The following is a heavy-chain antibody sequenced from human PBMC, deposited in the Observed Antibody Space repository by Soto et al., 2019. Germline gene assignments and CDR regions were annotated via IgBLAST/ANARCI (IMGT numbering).Heavy chain of an antibody. CDR1: GGSISSSSYY. J-gene: IGHJ6*02. CDR3: ARLTYYYYGMDV. V-gene: IGHV4-39*01. CDR2: IYYSGST. Sequence: SETLSLTCTVSGGSISSSSYYWGWIRQPPGKGLEWIGSIYYSGSTYYNPSLKSRVTISVDTSKNQFSLKLSSVTAADTAVYYCARLTYYYYGMDVWGQGTTVTVSS.